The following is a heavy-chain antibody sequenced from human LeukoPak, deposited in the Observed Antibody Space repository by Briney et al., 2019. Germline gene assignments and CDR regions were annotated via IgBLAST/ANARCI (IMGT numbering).Heavy chain of an antibody. D-gene: IGHD4-17*01. CDR2: IYYSGSA. J-gene: IGHJ2*01. CDR3: ARDLWIDYGDYWYFDL. Sequence: SETPSLTCTVSGGSISSYYWSWIRQPPGKGLEWIGYIYYSGSANYNPSLKSRVTISVDTSKNQFSLKLSSVTAADTAVYYCARDLWIDYGDYWYFDLWGRGTLVTVSS. CDR1: GGSISSYY. V-gene: IGHV4-59*01.